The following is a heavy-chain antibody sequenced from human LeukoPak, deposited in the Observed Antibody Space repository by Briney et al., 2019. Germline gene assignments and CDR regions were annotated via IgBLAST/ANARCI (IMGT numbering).Heavy chain of an antibody. J-gene: IGHJ4*02. CDR1: GFTFTAYL. Sequence: PGRSLRLSCAASGFTFTAYLIHWVRQAPGKGLEWVAVMSSDGSAMFYADSVKGRFTISRDNSKNTLYLQMNSLRAEDTAVYYCVKETAYSPDHSASFAYWGQGTLVTVPS. CDR3: VKETAYSPDHSASFAY. V-gene: IGHV3-30-3*01. D-gene: IGHD2-21*01. CDR2: MSSDGSAM.